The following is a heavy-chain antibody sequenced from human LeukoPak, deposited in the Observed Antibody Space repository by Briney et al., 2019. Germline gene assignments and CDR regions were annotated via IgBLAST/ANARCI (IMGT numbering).Heavy chain of an antibody. CDR1: GFTVSSNY. Sequence: GGSLRLSCAASGFTVSSNYMSWVRQAPGKGLEWVANIKYDEIEKYHVDSVKGRFTISRDNAKNSLYLQMNSLRAEDTAVYYCARDTGALVTHFDYWGQGTLVTVSS. J-gene: IGHJ4*02. CDR3: ARDTGALVTHFDY. CDR2: IKYDEIEK. V-gene: IGHV3-7*03. D-gene: IGHD5-18*01.